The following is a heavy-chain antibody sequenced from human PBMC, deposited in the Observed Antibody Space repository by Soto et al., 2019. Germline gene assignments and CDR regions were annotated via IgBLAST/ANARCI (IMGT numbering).Heavy chain of an antibody. V-gene: IGHV3-33*01. CDR2: IWYDGSNK. D-gene: IGHD6-19*01. CDR3: AREYNAIAVAETAYYYGMDV. Sequence: PGGSLRLSCAASGFTFSSYGMHWVRQAPGKGLEWVAVIWYDGSNKYYADSVKGRFTISRDNSKNTLYLQMNSLRAEDTAVYYCAREYNAIAVAETAYYYGMDVWGQGTTVTVSS. J-gene: IGHJ6*02. CDR1: GFTFSSYG.